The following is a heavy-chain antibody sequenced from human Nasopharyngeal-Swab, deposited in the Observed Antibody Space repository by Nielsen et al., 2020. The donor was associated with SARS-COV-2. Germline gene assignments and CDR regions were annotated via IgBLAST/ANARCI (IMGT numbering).Heavy chain of an antibody. Sequence: GGSLRLSCAASGFIFSDQYMSWMRQAPGKGLEWLSYMSNDSYVIKYADSVKGRFTVSRDNAKNSLCLQMNSLTPEDTAMYYCARDAGWCGKYGSNWFDPWGQGTLVTVSS. CDR2: MSNDSYVI. D-gene: IGHD2-8*02. V-gene: IGHV3-11*04. CDR3: ARDAGWCGKYGSNWFDP. J-gene: IGHJ5*02. CDR1: GFIFSDQY.